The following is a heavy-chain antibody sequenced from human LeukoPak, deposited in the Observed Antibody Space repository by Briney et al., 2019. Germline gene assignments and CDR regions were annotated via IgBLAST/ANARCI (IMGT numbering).Heavy chain of an antibody. CDR3: ARQRHSSGWYVDY. CDR2: IYYSGSS. CDR1: GGSISSSSYN. Sequence: SETLSLTCTVSGGSISSSSYNWGWIRQPPGKGLEWIGSIYYSGSSYHNPSLLSRVTISVDTSKNQFSLNLSSVTAADTAVYYCARQRHSSGWYVDYWGQGTLVTVSS. D-gene: IGHD6-19*01. J-gene: IGHJ4*02. V-gene: IGHV4-39*01.